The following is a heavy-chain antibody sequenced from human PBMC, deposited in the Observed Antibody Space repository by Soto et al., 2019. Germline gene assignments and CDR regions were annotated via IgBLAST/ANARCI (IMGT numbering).Heavy chain of an antibody. J-gene: IGHJ5*02. D-gene: IGHD3-3*01. V-gene: IGHV3-23*01. CDR3: AKDLPEILRFLEWCPPVDP. CDR2: ISGSGGST. Sequence: EVQLLESGGGLVQPGGSLRLSCAASGFTFSSYAMSWVRQAPGKGLEWVSGISGSGGSTYYADSVKGRCTISRDNSKNTLYLQMNSLRAEVTAVDYCAKDLPEILRFLEWCPPVDPWGQGTLVTVSS. CDR1: GFTFSSYA.